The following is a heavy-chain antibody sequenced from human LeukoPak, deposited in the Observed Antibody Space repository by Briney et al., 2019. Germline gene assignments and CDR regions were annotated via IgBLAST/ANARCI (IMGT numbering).Heavy chain of an antibody. CDR1: GLTFSSYA. Sequence: GGSLRLSCAASGLTFSSYAMSWVRQAPGKGLEWVSAISGSGGSTYYADSVKGRFTISRDNSKNTLYLQMNGLRAEDTAVYYCAKDPGVVVGYTYYWGQGTLVTVSS. J-gene: IGHJ4*02. V-gene: IGHV3-23*01. D-gene: IGHD3-22*01. CDR3: AKDPGVVVGYTYY. CDR2: ISGSGGST.